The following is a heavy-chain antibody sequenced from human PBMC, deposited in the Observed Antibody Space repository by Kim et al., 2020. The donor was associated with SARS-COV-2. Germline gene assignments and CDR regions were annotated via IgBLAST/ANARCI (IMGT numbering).Heavy chain of an antibody. CDR1: GFTFSSYA. D-gene: IGHD2-15*01. J-gene: IGHJ6*02. V-gene: IGHV3-30*04. CDR3: ARDLGDIVVVVAATVYYGMDV. Sequence: GGSLRLSCAASGFTFSSYAMHWVRQAPGKGLEWVAVISYDGSNKYYADSVKGRFTISRDNSKNTLYLQMNSLRAEDTAVYYCARDLGDIVVVVAATVYYGMDVWGQGTTVTVSS. CDR2: ISYDGSNK.